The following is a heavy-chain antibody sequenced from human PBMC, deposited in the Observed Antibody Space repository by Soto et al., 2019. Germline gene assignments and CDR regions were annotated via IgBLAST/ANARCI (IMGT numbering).Heavy chain of an antibody. CDR1: GGAISIGDYY. CDR3: ATWFDYGDYVGINWFDP. J-gene: IGHJ5*02. Sequence: SETLSLTCTVSGGAISIGDYYLSWIRQPPGKGLEWIGYIYYSGSTYYNPSLKSRVTISVDTSKKQFSLKLSSVTAADTAVYYCATWFDYGDYVGINWFDPWGQGTLVTVSS. D-gene: IGHD4-17*01. CDR2: IYYSGST. V-gene: IGHV4-30-4*01.